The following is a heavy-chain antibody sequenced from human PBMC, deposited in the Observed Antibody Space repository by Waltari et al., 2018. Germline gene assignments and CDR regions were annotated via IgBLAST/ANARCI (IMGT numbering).Heavy chain of an antibody. CDR3: AKSSGSYYEVFDY. CDR2: ISGSGGTT. D-gene: IGHD1-26*01. Sequence: EVRLVGSGVGLVQPGGSLRLSCAASGSAFANYGMSWVRQAPGKGLECVSSISGSGGTTYYADSVKGRFTMSKDNSKNTLFLQMNSLRVDDTADYYCAKSSGSYYEVFDYWGRGTLVTVSS. CDR1: GSAFANYG. J-gene: IGHJ4*02. V-gene: IGHV3-23*04.